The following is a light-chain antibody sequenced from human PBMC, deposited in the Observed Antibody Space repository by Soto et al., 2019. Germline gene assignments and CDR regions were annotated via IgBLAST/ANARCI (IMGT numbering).Light chain of an antibody. V-gene: IGKV1-6*01. CDR3: LQNHNYPRT. J-gene: IGKJ1*01. CDR1: QDISDD. Sequence: PSSLSASLGDIVTITCRASQDISDDVGWYQQTPGKAPKLLISGASRLQSGVPSRFSGSGSGAAFTLTITSLRPEDSATYYCLQNHNYPRTFGQGTKVDI. CDR2: GAS.